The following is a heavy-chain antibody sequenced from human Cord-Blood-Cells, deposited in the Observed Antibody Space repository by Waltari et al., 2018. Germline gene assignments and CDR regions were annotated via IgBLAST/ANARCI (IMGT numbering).Heavy chain of an antibody. Sequence: QVQLQPWGAGLLKPSETLSFTCAAYGGSFSGYYWSWIRQPPGKGLEWIWEINHNGSRNYDPALKGRVIISVDTSKSQFALKLSSVTAAETAVYYCARGNRRYSGYDKGIDYWGQGTLVTVSS. D-gene: IGHD5-12*01. CDR2: INHNGSR. CDR1: GGSFSGYY. CDR3: ARGNRRYSGYDKGIDY. V-gene: IGHV4-34*01. J-gene: IGHJ4*02.